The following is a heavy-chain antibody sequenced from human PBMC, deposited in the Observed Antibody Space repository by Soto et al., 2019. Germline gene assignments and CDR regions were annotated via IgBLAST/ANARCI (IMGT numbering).Heavy chain of an antibody. Sequence: GGSLRLSCAASGFTFDDYAMHWVRQAPGKGLEWVSGISWNSGSIGYADSVKGRFTISRDNAKNSLYLQMNSLRAEDTALYYCAKDIGGESYYGTDYWGQGPLVTVSS. J-gene: IGHJ4*02. CDR3: AKDIGGESYYGTDY. CDR1: GFTFDDYA. V-gene: IGHV3-9*01. CDR2: ISWNSGSI. D-gene: IGHD3-22*01.